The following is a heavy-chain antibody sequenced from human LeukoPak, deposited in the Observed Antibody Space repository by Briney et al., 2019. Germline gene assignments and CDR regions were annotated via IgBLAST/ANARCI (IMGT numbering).Heavy chain of an antibody. CDR1: GYTFTGYY. V-gene: IGHV1-2*04. J-gene: IGHJ4*02. Sequence: ASVKVSCKASGYTFTGYYMHWVRQAPGQGLEWMGWINPNSGGTNYAQKFQGWVTMTRDTSISTAYMELSRLRSDDTAVYYCARSGPYSSGGDPFDCWGQGTLVTVSS. CDR3: ARSGPYSSGGDPFDC. CDR2: INPNSGGT. D-gene: IGHD6-19*01.